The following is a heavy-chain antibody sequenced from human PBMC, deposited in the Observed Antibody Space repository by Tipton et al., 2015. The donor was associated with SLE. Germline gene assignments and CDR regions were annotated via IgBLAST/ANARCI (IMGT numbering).Heavy chain of an antibody. Sequence: QSGAEVKKPGASVKVSCKASGYTFTSYDINWVRQMPGKGLEWMGIIYPGDSDTRYSPSFQGQVTISADKSISTAYLQWSSLKASDTAMYYCAREGGDGYNQGGMDVWGQGTTVTVSS. CDR1: GYTFTSYD. J-gene: IGHJ6*02. D-gene: IGHD5-24*01. CDR2: IYPGDSDT. CDR3: AREGGDGYNQGGMDV. V-gene: IGHV5-51*01.